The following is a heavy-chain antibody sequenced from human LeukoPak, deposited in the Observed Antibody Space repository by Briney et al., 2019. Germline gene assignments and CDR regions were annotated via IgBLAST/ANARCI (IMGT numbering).Heavy chain of an antibody. D-gene: IGHD3-16*02. J-gene: IGHJ3*01. V-gene: IGHV3-53*01. CDR1: GLIVSSNY. CDR3: AREGVYSPDPSSYHRHAFDV. CDR2: IYSGGSI. Sequence: GGSLRLSCAASGLIVSSNYMTWVRQAPGKGLEWVSVIYSGGSIYYADSVKGRFTISRDNSRNTLYLQMNSLRAEDTAVYYCAREGVYSPDPSSYHRHAFDVWGKGTVVIVSS.